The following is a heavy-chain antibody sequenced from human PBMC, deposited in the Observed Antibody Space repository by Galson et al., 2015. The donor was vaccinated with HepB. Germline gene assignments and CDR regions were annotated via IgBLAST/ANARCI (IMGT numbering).Heavy chain of an antibody. D-gene: IGHD3-22*01. Sequence: SLRLSCAPSGFTFAGYAMTWVRQAPGKGLEWISLISGRGSLRYYAESVKGRVPISRDNAKKPLCLQMNSLRSEDTAVYYCAKDRVDYYDSDGHIDAFDVWGQGTVVTVSS. J-gene: IGHJ3*01. CDR2: ISGRGSLR. CDR1: GFTFAGYA. V-gene: IGHV3-23*01. CDR3: AKDRVDYYDSDGHIDAFDV.